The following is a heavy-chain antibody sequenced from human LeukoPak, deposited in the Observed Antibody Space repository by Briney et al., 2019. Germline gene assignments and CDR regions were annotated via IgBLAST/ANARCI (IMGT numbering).Heavy chain of an antibody. CDR2: INPSGGST. CDR3: AREESSGYCSGGSCTGVWFDP. Sequence: ASVKVSCKASGYTFTSYYMHWVRQPPGQGLEWMGIINPSGGSTSYAQTFQGRVTMTRDTSISTAYMELSRLRSDDTAVYYCAREESSGYCSGGSCTGVWFDPWGQGTLVTVSS. D-gene: IGHD2-15*01. V-gene: IGHV1-46*01. CDR1: GYTFTSYY. J-gene: IGHJ5*02.